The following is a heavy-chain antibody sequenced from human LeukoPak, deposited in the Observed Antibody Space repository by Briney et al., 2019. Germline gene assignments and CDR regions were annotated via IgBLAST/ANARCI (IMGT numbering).Heavy chain of an antibody. V-gene: IGHV5-10-1*01. CDR3: ARQSSGYSSNFDY. Sequence: GESLRISCKGSGYSFTSYWISWVRQMPGKGLEWMGRIDPSDFYNNYSPSFQGHVTISADKSITTAYLQWSSLKASDTAIYYRARQSSGYSSNFDYWGQGTLVTVSS. CDR1: GYSFTSYW. CDR2: IDPSDFYN. D-gene: IGHD5-18*01. J-gene: IGHJ4*02.